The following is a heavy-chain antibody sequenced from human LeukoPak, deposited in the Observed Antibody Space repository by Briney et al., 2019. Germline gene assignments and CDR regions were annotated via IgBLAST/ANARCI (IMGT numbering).Heavy chain of an antibody. CDR3: AKQMVERPHYYYMDV. V-gene: IGHV3-30*02. J-gene: IGHJ6*03. D-gene: IGHD2-15*01. CDR1: GFIFSSFG. Sequence: GGSLRLSCAASGFIFSSFGMHWVRQAPGKGLEWVAFIQDDESNKFYAYSVKGRFTISRDNSKNNLFLQMNSLRPQDTALYYCAKQMVERPHYYYMDVWGKGTTVTVPS. CDR2: IQDDESNK.